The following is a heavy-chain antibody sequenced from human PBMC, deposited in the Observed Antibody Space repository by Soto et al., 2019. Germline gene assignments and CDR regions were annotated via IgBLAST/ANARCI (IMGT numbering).Heavy chain of an antibody. CDR1: GGSISSSSYY. Sequence: QLQLQESGPGLVKPSETLSLTCTVSGGSISSSSYYWGWIRQPPGKGLEWIGTIYYSGSTYYNPSLKSRVTISVDTSKNQFSLKLSSVTAADTALYYCARLLDGLHFDYWGQGTLVTVSS. CDR3: ARLLDGLHFDY. V-gene: IGHV4-39*01. CDR2: IYYSGST. J-gene: IGHJ4*02. D-gene: IGHD3-9*01.